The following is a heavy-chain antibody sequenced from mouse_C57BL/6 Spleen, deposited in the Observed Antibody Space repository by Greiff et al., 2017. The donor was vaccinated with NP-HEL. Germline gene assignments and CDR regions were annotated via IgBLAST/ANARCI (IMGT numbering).Heavy chain of an antibody. V-gene: IGHV1-61*01. Sequence: QVQLQQPGAELVRPGSSVKLSCKASGYTFTSYWMDWVKQRPGQGLEWIGNIYPSDSETHYNQKFKDKATLTVDKSSSTAYMQLSSLPSEDSAVYYCARGEGYGPAGFAYWGQGTLVTVSA. CDR2: IYPSDSET. J-gene: IGHJ3*01. D-gene: IGHD1-1*02. CDR1: GYTFTSYW. CDR3: ARGEGYGPAGFAY.